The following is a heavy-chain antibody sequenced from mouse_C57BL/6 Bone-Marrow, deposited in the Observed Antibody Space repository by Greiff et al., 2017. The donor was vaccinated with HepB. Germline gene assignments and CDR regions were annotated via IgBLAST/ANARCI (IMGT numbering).Heavy chain of an antibody. CDR1: GFTFSSYA. D-gene: IGHD1-1*01. V-gene: IGHV5-4*03. CDR3: ARDQGYYYGRGAWFAY. J-gene: IGHJ3*01. Sequence: EVKVEESGGGLVKPGGSLKLSCAASGFTFSSYAMSWVRQTPEKRLEWVATISDGGSYTYYPDNVKGRFTISRDNAKNNLYLQMSHLKSEDTAMYYCARDQGYYYGRGAWFAYWGQGTLVTVSA. CDR2: ISDGGSYT.